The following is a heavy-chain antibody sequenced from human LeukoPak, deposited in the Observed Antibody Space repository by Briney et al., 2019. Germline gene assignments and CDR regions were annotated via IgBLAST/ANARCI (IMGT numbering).Heavy chain of an antibody. CDR3: ARDLTYYDILTGSYGMDV. Sequence: GGSLRLSCAASGFTFRSYAMSWVRQAPGKGLEWVSAISGSGGSTYYADSVEGRFTISRDNAKNSLYLQMNSLRAEDTAVYYCARDLTYYDILTGSYGMDVWGQGTTVTVSS. CDR2: ISGSGGST. V-gene: IGHV3-23*01. D-gene: IGHD3-9*01. J-gene: IGHJ6*02. CDR1: GFTFRSYA.